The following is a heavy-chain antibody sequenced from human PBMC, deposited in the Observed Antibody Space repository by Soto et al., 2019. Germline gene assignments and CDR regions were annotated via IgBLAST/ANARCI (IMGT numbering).Heavy chain of an antibody. V-gene: IGHV4-4*03. D-gene: IGHD6-19*01. CDR2: IYHSGRT. Sequence: PEKLCDTYAVSGGSLRRSNWWGWGRPPPRKGLEWIGEIYHSGRTNYNPSLKSRVTISVDKSKNQFSRKLSSVTAADTAVYYCALLSSGWDLYLFAYRGQGTLVIVSS. J-gene: IGHJ4*02. CDR1: GGSLRRSNW. CDR3: ALLSSGWDLYLFAY.